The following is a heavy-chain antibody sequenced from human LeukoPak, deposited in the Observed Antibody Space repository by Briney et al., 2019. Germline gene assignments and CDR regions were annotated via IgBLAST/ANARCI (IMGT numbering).Heavy chain of an antibody. CDR2: IIPIFGTA. Sequence: SVKVSCKASGGTFSSYAISWVRQAPGQGLEWMGGIIPIFGTANYAQKFQGRVTVTADKSTSTAYMKLSSLRSEDTAVYYCARSMVRGEGYYYYGMDVWGKGTTVTVSS. CDR1: GGTFSSYA. V-gene: IGHV1-69*06. J-gene: IGHJ6*04. D-gene: IGHD3-10*01. CDR3: ARSMVRGEGYYYYGMDV.